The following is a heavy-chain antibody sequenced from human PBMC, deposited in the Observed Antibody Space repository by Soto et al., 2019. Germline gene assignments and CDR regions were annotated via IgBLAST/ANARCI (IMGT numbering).Heavy chain of an antibody. CDR2: ISYDGSNK. Sequence: QVQLVESGGGVVQPGRSLRLSCAASGFTFSSYGMHWVRQAPGKGLEWVAVISYDGSNKYYADSVKGRFTISRDNSKNTLYLQMNSLRAEDTAVYYCAKEGKGERVRFGELSLIDYWGQGTLVTVSS. CDR3: AKEGKGERVRFGELSLIDY. V-gene: IGHV3-30*18. CDR1: GFTFSSYG. D-gene: IGHD3-10*01. J-gene: IGHJ4*02.